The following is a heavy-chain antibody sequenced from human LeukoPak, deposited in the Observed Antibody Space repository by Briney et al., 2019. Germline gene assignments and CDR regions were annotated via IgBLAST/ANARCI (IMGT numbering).Heavy chain of an antibody. J-gene: IGHJ5*02. CDR2: IKSKTDGGTT. V-gene: IGHV3-15*01. D-gene: IGHD2-15*01. CDR1: GFTFSNAW. Sequence: PGGSLRLSCAASGFTFSNAWMSWVRQAPGKGLEWVGRIKSKTDGGTTDYAAPVKGRFTISRDNAKNSLYLQMNSLRAEDTAVYYCARGVLGYCSGGSCYSNWFDPWGQGTLVTVSS. CDR3: ARGVLGYCSGGSCYSNWFDP.